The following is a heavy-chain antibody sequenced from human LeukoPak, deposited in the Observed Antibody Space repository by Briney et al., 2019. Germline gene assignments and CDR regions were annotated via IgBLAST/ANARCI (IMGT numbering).Heavy chain of an antibody. D-gene: IGHD1-14*01. J-gene: IGHJ4*02. V-gene: IGHV3-7*03. Sequence: GGSLSLSCAASGLTLSNFWMLCARHPPGEGLEWVGNIKQDGSEKYYVDSVKGRFTISRDNAKNSLYLQVSSLRVEDTALYYCATGGNTFGYWGQGTLVTVSS. CDR3: ATGGNTFGY. CDR2: IKQDGSEK. CDR1: GLTLSNFW.